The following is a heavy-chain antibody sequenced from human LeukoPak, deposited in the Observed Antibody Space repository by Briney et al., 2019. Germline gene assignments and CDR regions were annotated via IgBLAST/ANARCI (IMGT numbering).Heavy chain of an antibody. Sequence: PGRSLRLSCGASGFTFSSYAMHWLRQAPGKGPEWVALIQYDGTNEDYADSVKGRFTISRDNSKNTLYLQINSLRAEDSAMYYCATSEGYWGQGTLVTVSS. CDR1: GFTFSSYA. CDR3: ATSEGY. CDR2: IQYDGTNE. J-gene: IGHJ4*02. V-gene: IGHV3-30*03.